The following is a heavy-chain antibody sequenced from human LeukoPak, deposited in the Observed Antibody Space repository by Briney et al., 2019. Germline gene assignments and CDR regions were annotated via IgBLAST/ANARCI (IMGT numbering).Heavy chain of an antibody. Sequence: PSETLSLTCTVSGGSISSYYWSWIRQPPGKGLEWIGYIYYRGSTNYNPSLKSRVTISVDTSKNQFSLKLSSVTAADTAVYYCARDQATLTTPYGMDVWGQGTTVTVSS. CDR2: IYYRGST. J-gene: IGHJ6*02. D-gene: IGHD3-3*01. CDR3: ARDQATLTTPYGMDV. CDR1: GGSISSYY. V-gene: IGHV4-59*01.